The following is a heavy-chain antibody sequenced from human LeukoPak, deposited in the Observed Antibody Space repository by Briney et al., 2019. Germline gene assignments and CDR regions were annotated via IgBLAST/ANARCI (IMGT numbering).Heavy chain of an antibody. J-gene: IGHJ5*02. D-gene: IGHD6-13*01. Sequence: SETLSLTCTVSGGSISSYYWGWIRQPPGKGLEWIGSIYHSGSTYYNPSLKSRVTISVDTSKNQFSLKLSSVTAADMAVYYCARTYSLAAGLDPWGQGTLVTVSS. V-gene: IGHV4-38-2*02. CDR2: IYHSGST. CDR1: GGSISSYY. CDR3: ARTYSLAAGLDP.